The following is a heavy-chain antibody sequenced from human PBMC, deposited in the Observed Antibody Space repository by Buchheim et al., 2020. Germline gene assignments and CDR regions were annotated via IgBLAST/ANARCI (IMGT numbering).Heavy chain of an antibody. D-gene: IGHD6-6*01. CDR3: ARDQEYSSSSGLNY. CDR2: ISSSSSTI. J-gene: IGHJ4*02. Sequence: EVQLVESGGGLVQPGGSLRLSCAASGFTFSSYSMNWVRQAPGKGLEWVSYISSSSSTISYADSVKGRFTISRDNAKNSLYLQMNSLRAEETAVYYCARDQEYSSSSGLNYWGQGTL. V-gene: IGHV3-48*01. CDR1: GFTFSSYS.